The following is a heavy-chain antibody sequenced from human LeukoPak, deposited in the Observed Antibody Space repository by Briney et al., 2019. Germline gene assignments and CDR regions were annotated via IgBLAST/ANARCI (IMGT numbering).Heavy chain of an antibody. V-gene: IGHV4-34*01. Sequence: SETLSLTCGVYGGSFSGYFWSWIRQPPGKGLEWIGEINHSGSTDYNPSLKSRVTISVDTSKNQFSLKLSSVTAADTAVYYCARDTPRTYSSSSCGFDYWGQGTLVTVSS. CDR3: ARDTPRTYSSSSCGFDY. CDR1: GGSFSGYF. CDR2: INHSGST. J-gene: IGHJ4*02. D-gene: IGHD6-6*01.